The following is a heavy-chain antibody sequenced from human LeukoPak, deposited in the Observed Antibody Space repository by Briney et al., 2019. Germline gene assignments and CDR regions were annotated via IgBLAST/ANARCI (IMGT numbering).Heavy chain of an antibody. Sequence: GGSLRLSCAASGFTFTSYAMSWVRQAPGKGLEWVSSISSSGSSTYYADSVKGRFTISRDFSKNTLYLQMNSPRADDTAVYYCARLSGSGSYSPFDYWGQGTLVTVSS. CDR3: ARLSGSGSYSPFDY. D-gene: IGHD3-10*01. V-gene: IGHV3-23*01. J-gene: IGHJ4*02. CDR2: ISSSGSST. CDR1: GFTFTSYA.